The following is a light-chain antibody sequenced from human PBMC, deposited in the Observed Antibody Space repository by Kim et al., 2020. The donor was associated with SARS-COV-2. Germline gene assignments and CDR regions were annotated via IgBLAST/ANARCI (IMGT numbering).Light chain of an antibody. V-gene: IGLV2-18*02. CDR1: SSDVGGYNR. CDR3: TSHTGNSYV. J-gene: IGLJ1*01. CDR2: EVN. Sequence: QSALTQPPSVSGSPGQSVTISCSGSSSDVGGYNRVSWYQQAPGAAPKLVIYEVNNRPSGVPARFSGSKSGNTASLTISGLQAEDEADYFCTSHTGNSYVFGAGTKVTVL.